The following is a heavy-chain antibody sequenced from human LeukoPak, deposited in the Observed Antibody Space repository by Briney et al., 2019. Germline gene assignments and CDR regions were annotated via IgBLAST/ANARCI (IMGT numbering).Heavy chain of an antibody. CDR1: GGSISSYY. D-gene: IGHD3-16*02. V-gene: IGHV4-59*12. Sequence: SETLSLTCTVSGGSISSYYWSWIRQPPGKGLEWIGYIYYSGSTNYNPSLKSRVTISVDTSKNQFSLKLSSVTAADTAVYYCARAGGYDYLWGSYRPVLVDYWGQGTLVTVSS. CDR2: IYYSGST. CDR3: ARAGGYDYLWGSYRPVLVDY. J-gene: IGHJ4*02.